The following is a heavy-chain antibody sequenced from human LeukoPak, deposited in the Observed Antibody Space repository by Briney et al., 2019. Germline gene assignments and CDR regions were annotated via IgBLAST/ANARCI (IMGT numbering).Heavy chain of an antibody. CDR1: GGSFSGYY. CDR3: AINDGSGSYYKSDY. V-gene: IGHV4-34*01. Sequence: SETLSLTCGVYGGSFSGYYWSWIRQPPGKGLEWIGEINQSGSTNYNPSLKSRVTISIDTSKNQFSLKLNSVTAADTAVYYCAINDGSGSYYKSDYWGQGTLVTVSS. D-gene: IGHD3-10*01. CDR2: INQSGST. J-gene: IGHJ4*02.